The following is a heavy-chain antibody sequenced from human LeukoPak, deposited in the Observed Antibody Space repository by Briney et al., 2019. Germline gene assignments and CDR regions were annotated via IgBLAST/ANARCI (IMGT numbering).Heavy chain of an antibody. J-gene: IGHJ4*02. D-gene: IGHD3-10*01. Sequence: GRSLRLSCAASGFTFSSYAMYWVRQAPGKGPEWLAVISYDGGITHYADSVKDRFTISGDNSKNTLFLQLNSLRGDDTAVYYCARDTTYYYDGGSSGPHYFDYWGQGTLVTVSS. CDR1: GFTFSSYA. CDR3: ARDTTYYYDGGSSGPHYFDY. CDR2: ISYDGGIT. V-gene: IGHV3-30*01.